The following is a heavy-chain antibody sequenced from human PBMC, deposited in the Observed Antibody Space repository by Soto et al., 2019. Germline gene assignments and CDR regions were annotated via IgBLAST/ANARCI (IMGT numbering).Heavy chain of an antibody. V-gene: IGHV4-30-2*01. CDR2: IYHSGST. J-gene: IGHJ4*02. CDR3: ATLPPRIVVTVLPIPS. CDR1: GGSISSGGYS. D-gene: IGHD2-15*01. Sequence: PSETLSLTCAVSGGSISSGGYSWSWIRQPPGKGLEWIGYIYHSGSTYYNPSLKSRVTISVDRSKNQFSLKLSSVTAADTAVYYCATLPPRIVVTVLPIPSRGQGTLVTVSS.